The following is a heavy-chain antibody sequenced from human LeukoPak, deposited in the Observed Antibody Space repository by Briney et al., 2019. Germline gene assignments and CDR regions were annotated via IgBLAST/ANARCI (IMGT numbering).Heavy chain of an antibody. Sequence: ASALDSPKDPRHTLTEIPMHWVPHTPGQGRERMGGFNPEDAETIYARSFQGRLTVTDDTSTDTAYMELSSLRSEDTAMYYCARDSSTLTTRHFDYWGQGTLVTVSS. V-gene: IGHV1-24*01. J-gene: IGHJ4*02. CDR1: RHTLTEIP. CDR2: FNPEDAET. D-gene: IGHD4-17*01. CDR3: ARDSSTLTTRHFDY.